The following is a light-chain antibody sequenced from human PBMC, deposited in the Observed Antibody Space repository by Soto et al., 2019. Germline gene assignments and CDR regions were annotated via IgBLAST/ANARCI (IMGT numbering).Light chain of an antibody. CDR3: CSYTSSTTYV. CDR2: EVS. J-gene: IGLJ1*01. Sequence: QSALTQPASVSGSPGQSITISCSGTSSDVGGYKYVSWYQQHPGKAPKLMIYEVSNRPSGVSDRFSGSESGNTASLTISGLQAEDEADYYCCSYTSSTTYVFGTGTKLTVL. V-gene: IGLV2-14*01. CDR1: SSDVGGYKY.